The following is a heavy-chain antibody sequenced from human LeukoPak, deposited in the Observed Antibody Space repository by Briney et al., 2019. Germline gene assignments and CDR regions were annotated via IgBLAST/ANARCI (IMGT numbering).Heavy chain of an antibody. CDR2: ISSSSSYI. Sequence: SGGSLRLSCAASGFTFSSYSMNWVRQAPGKGLEWVSSISSSSSYIYYADSVKVRFTISRDNAKNSLYLQMNSLRAEDTAVYYCARDSHIVVVPAAVQGWFDPRGPGNPVTVSS. D-gene: IGHD2-2*01. CDR3: ARDSHIVVVPAAVQGWFDP. J-gene: IGHJ5*02. CDR1: GFTFSSYS. V-gene: IGHV3-21*01.